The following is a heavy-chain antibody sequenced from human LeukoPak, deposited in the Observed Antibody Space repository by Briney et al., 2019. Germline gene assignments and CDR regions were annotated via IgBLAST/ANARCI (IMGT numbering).Heavy chain of an antibody. CDR1: GYTFTSYY. J-gene: IGHJ4*02. D-gene: IGHD6-13*01. CDR3: ARSGIIAAAGPYYFDY. CDR2: INPSGGST. Sequence: ASVKVSCKASGYTFTSYYMHWVRQAPGQGLEWMGIINPSGGSTSYAQKFQGRVTMTRDMSTSTVYMELSSLRSEDTAVYYCARSGIIAAAGPYYFDYWGQGTLVTVSS. V-gene: IGHV1-46*01.